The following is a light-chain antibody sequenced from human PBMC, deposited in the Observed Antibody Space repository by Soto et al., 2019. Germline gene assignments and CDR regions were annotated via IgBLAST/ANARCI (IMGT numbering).Light chain of an antibody. V-gene: IGKV1-5*03. CDR3: QQYQSYLS. Sequence: DNKINLCPSTMSASVGDRVTITCRASQSISSWLAGYQQKPGKAPKLLIYKASSLESGVPSRFSGSGSGTEFTLTISSLQPDDFATYYCQQYQSYLSFAGGTKVDI. J-gene: IGKJ4*01. CDR2: KAS. CDR1: QSISSW.